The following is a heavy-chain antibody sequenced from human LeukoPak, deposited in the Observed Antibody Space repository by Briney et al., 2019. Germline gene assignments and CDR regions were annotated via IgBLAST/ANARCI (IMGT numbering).Heavy chain of an antibody. J-gene: IGHJ4*02. CDR2: IYTSGST. V-gene: IGHV4-61*02. Sequence: SETLSLTCTVSGGSISSGSDYWSWIRQPAGKGLEWIGRIYTSGSTNYNLSLKSRVTISVDTSKNQFSLKLNSVTAADTAVYYCASSTRFLEWLFPYWGQGTLVTVSS. CDR1: GGSISSGSDY. D-gene: IGHD3-3*01. CDR3: ASSTRFLEWLFPY.